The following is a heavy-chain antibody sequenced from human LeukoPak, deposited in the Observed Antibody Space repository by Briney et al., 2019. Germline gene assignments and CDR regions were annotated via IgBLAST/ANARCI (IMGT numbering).Heavy chain of an antibody. J-gene: IGHJ4*02. CDR3: ARAAVAGTPSPHY. Sequence: GGSLRLSCAASGFTFSSYSMNWVRQAPGKGLEWVSYISSSSSTIYYADSVKGRFTISRDNAKNSLYLQMNSLRAEDTAVYYCARAAVAGTPSPHYWGRGTLVTVSS. V-gene: IGHV3-48*04. CDR1: GFTFSSYS. D-gene: IGHD6-19*01. CDR2: ISSSSSTI.